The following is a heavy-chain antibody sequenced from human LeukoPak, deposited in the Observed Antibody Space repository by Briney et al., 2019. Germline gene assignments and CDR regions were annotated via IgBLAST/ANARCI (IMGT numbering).Heavy chain of an antibody. J-gene: IGHJ4*02. CDR3: AREEPGNPLYYDFGRGYYDY. CDR1: GFTFSSYS. D-gene: IGHD3-3*01. V-gene: IGHV3-21*01. Sequence: GGSLRLSCAASGFTFSSYSMNWVRQAPGKGLEWVSSISSSSSYIYYADSVKGRFTISRDNAKNSLYLQMNSLRAEDTAVYYFAREEPGNPLYYDFGRGYYDYWGQGTLVTVSS. CDR2: ISSSSSYI.